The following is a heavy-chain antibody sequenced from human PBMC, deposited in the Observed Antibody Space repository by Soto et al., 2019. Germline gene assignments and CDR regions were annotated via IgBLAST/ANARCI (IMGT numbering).Heavy chain of an antibody. D-gene: IGHD3-10*01. V-gene: IGHV4-59*01. CDR2: IYYSGST. J-gene: IGHJ6*03. CDR1: GGSISSYY. Sequence: QVQLQESGPGLVKPSETLSLTCTVSGGSISSYYWSWIRQPPGKGLEWIGYIYYSGSTNYNPSLQSRVTISVDTSKNQFSLKLSSVTAADTAVYYCASEVRGYYYMDVWGKGTTVTVSS. CDR3: ASEVRGYYYMDV.